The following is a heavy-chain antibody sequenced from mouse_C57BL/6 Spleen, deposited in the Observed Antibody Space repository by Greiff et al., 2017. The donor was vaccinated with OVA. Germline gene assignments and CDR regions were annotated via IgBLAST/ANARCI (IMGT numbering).Heavy chain of an antibody. CDR1: GYTFTSYW. V-gene: IGHV1-69*01. Sequence: QVQLQQPGAELVMPGASVKLSCKASGYTFTSYWMHWVKQRPGQGLEWIGEIDPSDSYTNYNQKFEGKSTLTVDKSSSTAYMQLSSLTSEDSAVYYCARLEYYGSTNAMDYWGQGTSVTVSS. J-gene: IGHJ4*01. CDR2: IDPSDSYT. D-gene: IGHD1-1*01. CDR3: ARLEYYGSTNAMDY.